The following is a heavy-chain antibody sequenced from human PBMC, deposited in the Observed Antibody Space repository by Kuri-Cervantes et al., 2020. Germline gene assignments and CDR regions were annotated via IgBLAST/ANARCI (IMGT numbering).Heavy chain of an antibody. Sequence: GGSLRPSCAASGFTFSSYGMHWVRQAPGKGLEWVAVISYDGSNKYYADSVKGRFTISRDNSNNTLYLQMNSLRAEDTAVYYCARDQAYCSGGSCPIDYWGQGTLVTVSS. CDR3: ARDQAYCSGGSCPIDY. D-gene: IGHD2-15*01. CDR2: ISYDGSNK. J-gene: IGHJ4*02. V-gene: IGHV3-30*03. CDR1: GFTFSSYG.